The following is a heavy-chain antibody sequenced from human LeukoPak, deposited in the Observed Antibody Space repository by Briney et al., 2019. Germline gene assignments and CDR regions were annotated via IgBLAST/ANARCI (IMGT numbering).Heavy chain of an antibody. D-gene: IGHD1-14*01. CDR3: ARDPNSYNHTPGNDY. CDR2: INTNAGNP. Sequence: ASVKVSCKASGYRFTDYAINWVRQAPGQGLEWMGWINTNAGNPTYARGFTGRFVFSLDTSVSTAYLQISSLKAEDTAVYYCARDPNSYNHTPGNDYWAQEPLATVSS. V-gene: IGHV7-4-1*02. CDR1: GYRFTDYA. J-gene: IGHJ4*02.